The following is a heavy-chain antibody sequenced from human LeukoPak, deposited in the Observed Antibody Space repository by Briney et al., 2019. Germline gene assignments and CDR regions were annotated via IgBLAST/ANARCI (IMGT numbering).Heavy chain of an antibody. Sequence: GGSLRLSCAASGFTFSGSAMHWVRQASGKWLEWVGRIRSKANSYATAYAASVKGRFTISRDDSKNTAYLQMNSLKTEDTAVYYCTREYSSSWYTPYYFDYWGQGTLVTVSS. D-gene: IGHD6-13*01. V-gene: IGHV3-73*01. CDR2: IRSKANSYAT. J-gene: IGHJ4*02. CDR1: GFTFSGSA. CDR3: TREYSSSWYTPYYFDY.